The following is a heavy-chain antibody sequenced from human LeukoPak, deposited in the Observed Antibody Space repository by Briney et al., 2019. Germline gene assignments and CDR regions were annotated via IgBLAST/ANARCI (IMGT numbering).Heavy chain of an antibody. CDR1: GYTFTGYY. D-gene: IGHD2-15*01. Sequence: GASVKVSCKASGYTFTGYYIHWVRQAPGQGLEWMGWINPNSGGTNYAQKFQGRVTMTRDTSISTAYMELSRLRSDDTAFYYCTRVGRGDTPIYWFDPWGQGTLVTVSS. J-gene: IGHJ5*02. CDR2: INPNSGGT. CDR3: TRVGRGDTPIYWFDP. V-gene: IGHV1-2*02.